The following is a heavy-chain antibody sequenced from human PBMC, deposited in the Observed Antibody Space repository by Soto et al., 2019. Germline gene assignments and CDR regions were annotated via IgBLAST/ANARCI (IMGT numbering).Heavy chain of an antibody. CDR1: GFTFSSYG. J-gene: IGHJ6*02. CDR2: ISYDGSNK. V-gene: IGHV3-30*18. CDR3: AKDTGVQWLVPSLKYGMDV. Sequence: GGSLRLSCAASGFTFSSYGMHWVRQAPGKGLEWVAVISYDGSNKYYADSVKGRFTISRDNSKNTLYLQMNSLRAEDTAVYYCAKDTGVQWLVPSLKYGMDVWGQGTTVTVSS. D-gene: IGHD6-19*01.